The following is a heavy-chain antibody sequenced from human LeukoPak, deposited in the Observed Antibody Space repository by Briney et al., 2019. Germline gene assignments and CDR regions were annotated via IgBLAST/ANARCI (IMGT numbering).Heavy chain of an antibody. CDR1: GFTVITND. Sequence: PGGSLRLSCAASGFTVITNDMTWVRQAPGKGLEWVSVLYSDGNTKYADSVQGRFTISRDSSKNTLYLQMNSLRAEDTAVYYCATESYGGAWGQGTLVTVSS. D-gene: IGHD1-26*01. CDR2: LYSDGNT. J-gene: IGHJ4*02. V-gene: IGHV3-53*01. CDR3: ATESYGGA.